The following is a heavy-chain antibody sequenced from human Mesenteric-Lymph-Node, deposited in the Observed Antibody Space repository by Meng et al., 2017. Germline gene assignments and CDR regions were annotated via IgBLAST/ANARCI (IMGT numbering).Heavy chain of an antibody. CDR2: INHSGST. V-gene: IGHV4-34*01. Sequence: VQHERCGARLFRPSEPLPLPCAVHRGPLIGCYWSWSRQPPGKGLEWIGEINHSGSTNHKPSLKSRVTISVDTSQNQFSLKLSSVTAADTAVYYCARGSRDSSGYYPFDYWGQGTLVTVSS. D-gene: IGHD3-22*01. CDR1: RGPLIGCY. CDR3: ARGSRDSSGYYPFDY. J-gene: IGHJ4*02.